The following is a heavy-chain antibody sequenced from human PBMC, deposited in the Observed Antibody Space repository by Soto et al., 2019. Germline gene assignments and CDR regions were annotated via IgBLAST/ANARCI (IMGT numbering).Heavy chain of an antibody. CDR3: AAQPGGGGY. D-gene: IGHD2-2*01. CDR2: IYSGGYT. J-gene: IGHJ4*02. CDR1: GFTVSNNY. Sequence: EVQLVESGGGLIQPGGSLRLSCAVSGFTVSNNYMSWVRQAPGKGLEGVSVIYSGGYTAYGDSVKGRFTISRDNSKNTLYLKMEGLGAHGPAVYYGAAQPGGGGYWGQGTLVTVSS. V-gene: IGHV3-53*01.